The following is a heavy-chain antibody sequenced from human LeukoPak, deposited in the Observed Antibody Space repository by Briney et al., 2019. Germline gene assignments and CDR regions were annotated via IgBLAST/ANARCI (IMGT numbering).Heavy chain of an antibody. V-gene: IGHV4-38-2*02. J-gene: IGHJ5*01. D-gene: IGHD2/OR15-2a*01. CDR3: ARGNSGNWFDS. CDR1: GYSISSGYF. Sequence: SETLSLTCTVSGYSISSGYFWGWLRPSPGEGLEWIGSIYHSGSTYYNQSLKSRITISIDKSKNQFSLKLSSVTAADTAVYYCARGNSGNWFDSWGQGTLVTVSS. CDR2: IYHSGST.